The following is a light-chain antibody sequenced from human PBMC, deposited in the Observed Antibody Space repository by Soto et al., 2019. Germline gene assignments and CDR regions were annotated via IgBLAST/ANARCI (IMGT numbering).Light chain of an antibody. CDR3: QQYNSFWT. V-gene: IGKV3-20*01. CDR2: GAS. CDR1: QTVSRNN. Sequence: IVLTQSPGTLSLSPGERAALSCRASQTVSRNNLVWYQQRPGQPPRLLIYGASSRATGIPDRFSGSGSGTDFTLTISSLQPDDFATYYCQQYNSFWTFGQGTKVDIK. J-gene: IGKJ1*01.